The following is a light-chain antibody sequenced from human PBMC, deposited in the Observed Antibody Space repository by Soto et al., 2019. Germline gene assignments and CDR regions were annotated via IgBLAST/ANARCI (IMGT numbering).Light chain of an antibody. CDR2: DAS. V-gene: IGKV1-5*01. J-gene: IGKJ1*01. CDR1: QSISSW. Sequence: DIQMTSSPSTLFTSVRDRVTITCRASQSISSWLAWYQQKPGKAPKLLIYDASSLESGVPSRFSGSGSGTEFTLTISSLQPDDFATYYCQQYNSYSTFGQGTKV. CDR3: QQYNSYST.